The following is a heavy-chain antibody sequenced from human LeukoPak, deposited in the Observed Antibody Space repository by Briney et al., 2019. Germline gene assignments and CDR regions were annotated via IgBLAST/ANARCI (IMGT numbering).Heavy chain of an antibody. D-gene: IGHD5-18*01. CDR3: ARMGEYSYGYYYYGMDV. CDR1: GGSISSYY. CDR2: IYYRGST. V-gene: IGHV4-59*01. Sequence: SETLSLTCTVSGGSISSYYWSWIRQPPGKGLEGIGYIYYRGSTNYNPSLKSRVTISVDTSKNQFSLKLSSVTAADTAVYYCARMGEYSYGYYYYGMDVWGQGTTVTVSS. J-gene: IGHJ6*02.